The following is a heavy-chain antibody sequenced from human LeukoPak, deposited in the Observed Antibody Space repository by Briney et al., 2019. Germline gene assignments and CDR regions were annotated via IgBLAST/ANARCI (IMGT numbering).Heavy chain of an antibody. CDR3: ARRGLVAGIYDLVYGFDI. Sequence: GASVKVSCKAAGYSFTTFHINWVRQAPGQGPEWMGWVNPDTGNTGFTQKFQGRVTITQNRSVTTVYMELSSLTSEDTAVYYCARRGLVAGIYDLVYGFDIWGQGTMVTVSS. V-gene: IGHV1-8*03. CDR2: VNPDTGNT. CDR1: GYSFTTFH. J-gene: IGHJ3*02. D-gene: IGHD3/OR15-3a*01.